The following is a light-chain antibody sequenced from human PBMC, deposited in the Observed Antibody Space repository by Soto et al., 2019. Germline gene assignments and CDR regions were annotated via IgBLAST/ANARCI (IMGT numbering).Light chain of an antibody. J-gene: IGLJ1*01. V-gene: IGLV1-51*01. Sequence: QSVLTQPPSVSAAPGQRVTISCSGSSSNIGGNSVSWYQQLPGTAPKLLIYDDDKRPSGIPDRFSGSKSGTSATLGITGFQTGDEADYYCGSLNSTLSAYVFANGTKVTVL. CDR2: DDD. CDR1: SSNIGGNS. CDR3: GSLNSTLSAYV.